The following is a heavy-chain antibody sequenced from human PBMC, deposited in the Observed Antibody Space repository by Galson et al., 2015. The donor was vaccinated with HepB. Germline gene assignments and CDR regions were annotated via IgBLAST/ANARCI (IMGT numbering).Heavy chain of an antibody. Sequence: SLRLSCAASGFTVSSYTMSWVRQAPGKGLEWVSSISFSDSKTQYADAVRGRFIISRDSSEHTVSLHMNSVRAEDTAVYYCATRTPHRYCSGGSCYYYFDYWGQGSLVTVSS. V-gene: IGHV3-23*01. CDR2: ISFSDSKT. D-gene: IGHD2-15*01. CDR3: ATRTPHRYCSGGSCYYYFDY. J-gene: IGHJ4*02. CDR1: GFTVSSYT.